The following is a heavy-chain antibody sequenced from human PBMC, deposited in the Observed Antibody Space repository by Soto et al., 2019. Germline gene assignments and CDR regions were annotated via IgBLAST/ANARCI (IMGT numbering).Heavy chain of an antibody. CDR3: ASSSISGGYYYGMDV. J-gene: IGHJ6*02. D-gene: IGHD6-19*01. CDR2: ISAYNGNT. CDR1: GYTFTSYG. Sequence: QVQLVQSGAEVKTPGASVKVSCKASGYTFTSYGIGWVRQAPGQGLEWMGWISAYNGNTNDAQKLQGRVTMTTDTSTSTAYMELRSLRSDDTAVYYCASSSISGGYYYGMDVWGQGTTVTVSS. V-gene: IGHV1-18*04.